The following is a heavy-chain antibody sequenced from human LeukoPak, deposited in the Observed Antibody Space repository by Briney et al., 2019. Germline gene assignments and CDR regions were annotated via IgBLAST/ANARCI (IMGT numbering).Heavy chain of an antibody. J-gene: IGHJ6*03. V-gene: IGHV4-34*01. CDR2: INHSGST. CDR3: ARGDSPPRRYYDYFMDV. Sequence: SETLSLTCAVYGGSFSGHYWSWIRQPPGKGLEWIGEINHSGSTYYNPSLKSRVTISVDTSKNQFSLRLSSVTAADTAVYYCARGDSPPRRYYDYFMDVWGKGTTVTVSS. D-gene: IGHD2-21*01. CDR1: GGSFSGHY.